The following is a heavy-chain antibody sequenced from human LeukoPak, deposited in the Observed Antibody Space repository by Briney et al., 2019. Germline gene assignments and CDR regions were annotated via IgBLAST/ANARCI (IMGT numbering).Heavy chain of an antibody. CDR2: ISSSGSTI. J-gene: IGHJ4*02. D-gene: IGHD4-17*01. V-gene: IGHV3-48*03. CDR1: GFTFSSYE. Sequence: GGSLRLSCAASGFTFSSYEMNWVRQAPGKWLEWVSYISSSGSTIYYADSVKGRFTISRDNAKNSLYLQMNSLRAEDTAVYYCARSYGDYVDEFDYWGQGTLVTVSS. CDR3: ARSYGDYVDEFDY.